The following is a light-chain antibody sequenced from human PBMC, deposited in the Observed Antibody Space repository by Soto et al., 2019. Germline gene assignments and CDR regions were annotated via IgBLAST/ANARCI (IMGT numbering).Light chain of an antibody. V-gene: IGKV1D-13*01. Sequence: ALPLTQSPSSLSASVGDRVTITCRASQGISSALVWYQQKPGKPPNLLIYDASSLESGVPSRFSGGGSGTVFTLTISSLQPEDFATYYCQQFNHYPSTFGQGTRLESK. CDR2: DAS. CDR3: QQFNHYPST. CDR1: QGISSA. J-gene: IGKJ5*01.